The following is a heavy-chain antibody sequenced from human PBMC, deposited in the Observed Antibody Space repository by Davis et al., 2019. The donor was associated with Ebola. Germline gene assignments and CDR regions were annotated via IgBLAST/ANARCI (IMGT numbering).Heavy chain of an antibody. J-gene: IGHJ4*02. CDR3: AKDHWTGYYVFDS. CDR2: INSDGSSA. Sequence: GESLKISCAASGFAFSNSWMHWVRQAPGKGLVWVSRINSDGSSASYADSVKGRFTTSRNNAKNTLYLQMNSLRAEDTAVYYCAKDHWTGYYVFDSWGQGAQVTVSS. V-gene: IGHV3-74*01. D-gene: IGHD3/OR15-3a*01. CDR1: GFAFSNSW.